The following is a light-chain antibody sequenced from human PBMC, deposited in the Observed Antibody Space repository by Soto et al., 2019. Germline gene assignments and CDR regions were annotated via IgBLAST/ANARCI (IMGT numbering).Light chain of an antibody. J-gene: IGKJ2*01. Sequence: EIVLTQSPATLSVSPGERATLSCRASQSVTSNYLAWYQQKPGQAPRLLIYGASSRATGIPDRFSGSGSGTDFTLTISRLEPEDSAVYYCQQYGISPPRYTFGQGTKVDIK. V-gene: IGKV3-20*01. CDR2: GAS. CDR3: QQYGISPPRYT. CDR1: QSVTSNY.